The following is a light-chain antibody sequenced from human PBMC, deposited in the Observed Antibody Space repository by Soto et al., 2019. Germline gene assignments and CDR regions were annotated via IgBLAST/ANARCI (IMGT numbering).Light chain of an antibody. Sequence: QLVLTQSPSASASLGASVKLTCTLSSGHSSYVIAWHQQQPQRGPRYLMKVNSDGSHSKGDGIPDRFSGSSSGAERHLTISSLQSDDEADYYCETWDSGIVVFGGGTNVTVL. J-gene: IGLJ2*01. CDR1: SGHSSYV. V-gene: IGLV4-69*01. CDR2: VNSDGSH. CDR3: ETWDSGIVV.